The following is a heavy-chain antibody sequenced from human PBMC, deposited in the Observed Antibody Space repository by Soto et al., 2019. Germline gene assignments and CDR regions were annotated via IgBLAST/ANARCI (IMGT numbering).Heavy chain of an antibody. J-gene: IGHJ4*02. CDR2: MNPNSGNT. CDR3: ERGHRIAAAGTVVGY. D-gene: IGHD6-13*01. Sequence: ASVKVSCKASGYTFTRYDINWVRQANGQGLEWMGWMNPNSGNTGYAQKFQGRVTMTRNTSISTAYMELSSLRSEDTAVYYCERGHRIAAAGTVVGYWGQGTLVTVSS. V-gene: IGHV1-8*01. CDR1: GYTFTRYD.